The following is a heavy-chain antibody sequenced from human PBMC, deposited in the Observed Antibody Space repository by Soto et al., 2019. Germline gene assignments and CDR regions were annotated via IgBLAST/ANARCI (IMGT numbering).Heavy chain of an antibody. CDR3: ARGVEYYYYYMDV. CDR1: GFTFSSYG. CDR2: IWYDGSNK. J-gene: IGHJ6*03. Sequence: GGSLRLSCAASGFTFSSYGMHWVRQAPGKGLEWVAVIWYDGSNKYHADSVKGRFTISRDNSKNTLYLQMNSLRAEDTAVYYCARGVEYYYYYMDVWGKGTTVTVSS. D-gene: IGHD3-16*01. V-gene: IGHV3-33*01.